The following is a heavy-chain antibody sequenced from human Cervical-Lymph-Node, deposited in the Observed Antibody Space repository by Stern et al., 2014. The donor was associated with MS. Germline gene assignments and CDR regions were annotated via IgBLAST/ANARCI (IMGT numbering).Heavy chain of an antibody. CDR3: ARDGDTAPDFTDAFDI. D-gene: IGHD5-18*01. Sequence: DQLVESGGGVVQPGRSLRLSCAASGFTFSSYGMHWVRQAPGKGLEWVAVIWYDGSNKYYADSVKGRFTISRDNSKNTLYLQMNSLRAEDTAVYYCARDGDTAPDFTDAFDIWGQGTMVTVSS. CDR1: GFTFSSYG. V-gene: IGHV3-33*01. J-gene: IGHJ3*02. CDR2: IWYDGSNK.